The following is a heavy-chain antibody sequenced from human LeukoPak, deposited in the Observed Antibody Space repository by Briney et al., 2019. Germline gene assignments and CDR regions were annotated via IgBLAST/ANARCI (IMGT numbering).Heavy chain of an antibody. Sequence: ASVTVSFKSSGYTFTGYYMHWVRQAPGQGLEWMGWINPNSGGTNYAQKFQGRVTMTRDTSISTAYMELSRLRSDDTAVYYCARGDRVTMVRGVIMGVNYFDYWGQGTLVTVSS. CDR1: GYTFTGYY. CDR2: INPNSGGT. CDR3: ARGDRVTMVRGVIMGVNYFDY. V-gene: IGHV1-2*02. D-gene: IGHD3-10*01. J-gene: IGHJ4*02.